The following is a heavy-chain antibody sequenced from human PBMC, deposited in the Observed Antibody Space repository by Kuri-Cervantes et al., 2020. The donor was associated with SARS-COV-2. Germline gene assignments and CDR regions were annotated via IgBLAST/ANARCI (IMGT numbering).Heavy chain of an antibody. Sequence: GGSLRLSCAASGFTFSSYAMHWVRQAPGKGLEWVAVISYDGSNKYYADSVKGRFTISRDNSKNTLYLQMNSLRAEDTAVYYCARVDCSGGSCYPQFDPWGQGTLVTVSS. D-gene: IGHD2-15*01. CDR3: ARVDCSGGSCYPQFDP. CDR2: ISYDGSNK. V-gene: IGHV3-30-3*01. CDR1: GFTFSSYA. J-gene: IGHJ5*02.